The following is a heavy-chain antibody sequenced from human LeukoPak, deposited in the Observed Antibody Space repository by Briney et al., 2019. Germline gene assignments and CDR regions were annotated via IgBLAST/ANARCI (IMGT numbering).Heavy chain of an antibody. CDR3: ARIASWFGASLFDY. D-gene: IGHD3-10*01. V-gene: IGHV1-2*02. CDR1: GYTFTGYY. CDR2: INPNSGGT. J-gene: IGHJ4*02. Sequence: GASVKVSCKAPGYTFTGYYMHWVRQAPGQGLEWMGWINPNSGGTNYAQKFQGRVTMTRDTSISTAYMELSRLRSDDTAVYYCARIASWFGASLFDYWGQGTLVTVSS.